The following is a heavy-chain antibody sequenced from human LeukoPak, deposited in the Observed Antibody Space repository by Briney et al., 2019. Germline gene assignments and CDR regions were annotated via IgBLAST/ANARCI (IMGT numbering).Heavy chain of an antibody. V-gene: IGHV4-38-2*01. CDR2: LYHSDSI. D-gene: IGHD6-13*01. CDR3: ARQHDSYHYYYVDV. J-gene: IGHJ6*03. Sequence: SETLSLTCAVSGYSISSGYYWIWIRQPPGKGLEWIGSLYHSDSIYYNPSLESRVTMSVDTSKNQFSLKLSLVTAADTAVYYCARQHDSYHYYYVDVWGKGTTVTVSS. CDR1: GYSISSGYY.